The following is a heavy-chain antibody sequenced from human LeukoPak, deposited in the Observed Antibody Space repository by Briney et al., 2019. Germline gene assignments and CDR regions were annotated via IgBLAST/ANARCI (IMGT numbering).Heavy chain of an antibody. V-gene: IGHV1-46*01. CDR1: GYTFTSYY. J-gene: IGHJ5*02. CDR3: ARDMVVPAARFDP. CDR2: INPSGGST. Sequence: GASVKVSCKASGYTFTSYYMHWVRQAPGQGLEWMGIINPSGGSTSYAQKFQGRVTMTRDTSTSTVYMELSSRRSEDTAVYYCARDMVVPAARFDPWGQGTLVTVSS. D-gene: IGHD2-2*01.